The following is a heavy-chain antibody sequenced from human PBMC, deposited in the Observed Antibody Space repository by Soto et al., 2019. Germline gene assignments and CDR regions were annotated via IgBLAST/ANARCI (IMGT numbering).Heavy chain of an antibody. CDR1: GFTFSNYW. D-gene: IGHD2-2*01. CDR3: AREIVVARGASYFDY. CDR2: IDNDGSRT. Sequence: GGSLRLSCAASGFTFSNYWMHWVRQVPGKGLVWVSRIDNDGSRTSYADSVKGRFTISKDNAQNTLYLQMNSLRAEDTAVYYCAREIVVARGASYFDYWGPGTLVTVSS. V-gene: IGHV3-74*01. J-gene: IGHJ4*02.